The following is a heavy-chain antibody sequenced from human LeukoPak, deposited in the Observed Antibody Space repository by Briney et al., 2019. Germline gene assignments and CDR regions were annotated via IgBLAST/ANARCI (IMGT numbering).Heavy chain of an antibody. CDR3: AREPHSSGYYYPPDLDY. J-gene: IGHJ4*02. CDR1: GFTFSSYA. D-gene: IGHD3-22*01. V-gene: IGHV3-23*01. CDR2: ISGSGGST. Sequence: GGSLRLSCAASGFTFSSYAMSWVRQAPGKGLEWVSAISGSGGSTYYADSVKGRFTISRDNSKNTLYLQMNSLRAEDTAVYYCAREPHSSGYYYPPDLDYWGQGTLVTVSS.